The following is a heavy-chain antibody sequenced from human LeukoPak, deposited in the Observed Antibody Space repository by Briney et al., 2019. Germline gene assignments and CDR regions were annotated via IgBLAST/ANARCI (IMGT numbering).Heavy chain of an antibody. Sequence: GGSLRLSCAASGFTFSSYGMHWVRQAPGKGLEWVAVISYDGSNKYYADSVKGRFTISRDNAKNSLYLQMNSLRAEDTALYYCAKARLVSTLFDYWGQGTLVTVSS. J-gene: IGHJ4*02. CDR2: ISYDGSNK. CDR1: GFTFSSYG. V-gene: IGHV3-30*18. D-gene: IGHD6-19*01. CDR3: AKARLVSTLFDY.